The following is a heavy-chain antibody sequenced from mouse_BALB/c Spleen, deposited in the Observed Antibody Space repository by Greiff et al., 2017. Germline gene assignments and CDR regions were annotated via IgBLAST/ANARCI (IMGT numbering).Heavy chain of an antibody. D-gene: IGHD4-1*01. CDR2: ISSGGSYT. CDR1: GFTFSSYG. CDR3: ALGFDY. J-gene: IGHJ2*01. V-gene: IGHV5-6*01. Sequence: EVKVVESGGDLVKPGGSLKLSCAASGFTFSSYGMSWVRQTPDKRLEWVATISSGGSYTYYPDSVKGRFTISRDNAKNTLYLQMSSLKSEDTAMYYCALGFDYWGQGTTLTVSS.